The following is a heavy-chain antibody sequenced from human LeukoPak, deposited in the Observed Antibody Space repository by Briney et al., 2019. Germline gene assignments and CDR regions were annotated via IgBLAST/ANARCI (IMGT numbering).Heavy chain of an antibody. CDR1: GGSISSGGYY. CDR3: ASEVVVVPAATGLRGYFDY. D-gene: IGHD2-2*01. J-gene: IGHJ4*02. V-gene: IGHV4-31*03. Sequence: SQTLSLTCTVSGGSISSGGYYWSWIRQHPGKGLEWIGYIYYSGSTYYNPSLKSRVTISVDTSKNQFSPKLSSVTAADTAVYYCASEVVVVPAATGLRGYFDYWGQGTLVTVSS. CDR2: IYYSGST.